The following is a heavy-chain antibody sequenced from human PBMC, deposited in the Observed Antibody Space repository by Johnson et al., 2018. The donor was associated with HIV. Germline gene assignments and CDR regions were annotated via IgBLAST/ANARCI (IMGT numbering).Heavy chain of an antibody. CDR2: ISYDGTNK. D-gene: IGHD3-9*01. Sequence: QVQLVESGGGLVQPGGSLRFSCAVSGFTFSSYAMHWVRQAPGKGLEWVASISYDGTNKYYADSVKGRFTVSRDNSKNTLYLQMNSLRTEDTAVYYCAREEGTDILTRGDAFDIWGQGKMVTVSS. V-gene: IGHV3-30-3*01. CDR1: GFTFSSYA. J-gene: IGHJ3*02. CDR3: AREEGTDILTRGDAFDI.